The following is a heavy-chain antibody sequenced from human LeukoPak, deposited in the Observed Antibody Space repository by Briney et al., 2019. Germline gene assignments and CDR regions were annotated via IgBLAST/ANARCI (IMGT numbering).Heavy chain of an antibody. V-gene: IGHV4-39*07. J-gene: IGHJ6*03. D-gene: IGHD5-24*01. CDR2: IYYSGST. CDR3: ARTRYYYYYYYMDV. CDR1: GGSISSSSYY. Sequence: PSETLSLTCTVSGGSISSSSYYWGWIRQPPGKGLEWIGSIYYSGSTYYNPSLKSRVTISVDTSKNQFSLKLSSVTAADTAVYYCARTRYYYYYYYMDVWGKGTTVTVSS.